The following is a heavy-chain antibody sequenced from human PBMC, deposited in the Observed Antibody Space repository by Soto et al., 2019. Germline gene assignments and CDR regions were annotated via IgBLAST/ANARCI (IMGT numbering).Heavy chain of an antibody. J-gene: IGHJ4*02. CDR2: LSGTGDSA. V-gene: IGHV3-23*01. CDR3: ARDNGNYGSGSFAH. CDR1: GFTFSSYA. D-gene: IGHD3-10*01. Sequence: EVQLLESGGGLVQPGGSLRLSCAASGFTFSSYALSWVRQAPGKGLEWVSALSGTGDSADYANSVKGLFTISRDDSKTTLYLVMSSLRVEDTAIYYCARDNGNYGSGSFAHWGQGTLVTVSS.